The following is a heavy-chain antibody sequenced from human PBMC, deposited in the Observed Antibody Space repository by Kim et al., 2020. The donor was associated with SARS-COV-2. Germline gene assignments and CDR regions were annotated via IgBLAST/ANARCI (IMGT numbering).Heavy chain of an antibody. CDR3: ARGRDYYDSSGSSLDY. D-gene: IGHD3-22*01. Sequence: ASVKVSCKASGYTFTSYGISWVRQAPGQGLEWMGWISAYNGNTNYAQKLQGRVTMTTDTSTSTAYMELRSLRSDDTAVYYCARGRDYYDSSGSSLDYWGQGTLVTVSS. J-gene: IGHJ4*02. CDR1: GYTFTSYG. V-gene: IGHV1-18*01. CDR2: ISAYNGNT.